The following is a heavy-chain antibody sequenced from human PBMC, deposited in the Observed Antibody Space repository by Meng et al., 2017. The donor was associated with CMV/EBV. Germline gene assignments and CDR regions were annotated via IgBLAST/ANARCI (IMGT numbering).Heavy chain of an antibody. J-gene: IGHJ4*02. CDR1: GYTFTSYG. D-gene: IGHD6-13*01. V-gene: IGHV1-18*01. Sequence: ASVKVSCKASGYTFTSYGISWVRQAPGQGLEWMGWISAYNGNTNYAQKLQGRVTMTTDTTTSTAYMELRSLRSDDTAVYYCAAWGAAADPFDYWGQGTLVTVSS. CDR2: ISAYNGNT. CDR3: AAWGAAADPFDY.